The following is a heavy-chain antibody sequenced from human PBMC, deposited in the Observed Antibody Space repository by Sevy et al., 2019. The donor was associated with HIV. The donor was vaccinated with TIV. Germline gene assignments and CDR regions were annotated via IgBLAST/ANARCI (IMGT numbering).Heavy chain of an antibody. CDR3: ARDQGKDAPMDV. CDR2: ISYDGDSK. D-gene: IGHD6-13*01. V-gene: IGHV3-30*03. CDR1: GFTFSRNG. J-gene: IGHJ6*02. Sequence: GGSLRLSCAASGFTFSRNGMHWVRQVPGKGLEWVALISYDGDSKNYADSVKGRFTISRDNSKNTVYLHMNSLRSEDTAVFYCARDQGKDAPMDVWGQGTTVTVSS.